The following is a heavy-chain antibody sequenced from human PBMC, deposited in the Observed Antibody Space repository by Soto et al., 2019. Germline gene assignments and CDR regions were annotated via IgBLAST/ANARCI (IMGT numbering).Heavy chain of an antibody. Sequence: PSETLSLTCTVSGGSXSSSIYYWGWIRQPPGKGLEWIGSIYYSGSTYYNPSLKSRVTISVDTSKNQFSLKLSSVTAADTAVYYCGGGYSYGQTLVFDYWGQGTLVTVSS. CDR2: IYYSGST. D-gene: IGHD5-18*01. CDR1: GGSXSSSIYY. V-gene: IGHV4-39*01. CDR3: GGGYSYGQTLVFDY. J-gene: IGHJ4*02.